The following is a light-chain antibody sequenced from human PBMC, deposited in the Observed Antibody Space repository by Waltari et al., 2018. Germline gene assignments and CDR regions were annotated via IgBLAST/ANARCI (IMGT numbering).Light chain of an antibody. J-gene: IGLJ3*02. CDR3: CSYAGSYTFGM. CDR2: DVS. CDR1: SSDVGGYNY. V-gene: IGLV2-11*01. Sequence: QSALTQPRSVSGSPGTSVTISCTGTSSDVGGYNYVSWYQQHPGKAPKLMIYDVSKRPSGVPDRFSGSKSGNTASLTISGLQAEDEADYYGCSYAGSYTFGMFGGGTKLTVL.